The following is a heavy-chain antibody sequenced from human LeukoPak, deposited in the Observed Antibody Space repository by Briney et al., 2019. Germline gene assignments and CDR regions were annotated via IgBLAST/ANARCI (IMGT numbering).Heavy chain of an antibody. J-gene: IGHJ4*02. Sequence: KPSETLSLTCAVSGYSISSGYYWGWIQQPPGKELDWIGSIYHSGSTYYNPSLKSRVTISVDTSKNQFSLKLSSVTAADTAVYYCARTHAKPTIFGVVIIRHADYWGQGTLVTVSS. CDR2: IYHSGST. CDR1: GYSISSGYY. CDR3: ARTHAKPTIFGVVIIRHADY. V-gene: IGHV4-38-2*01. D-gene: IGHD3-3*01.